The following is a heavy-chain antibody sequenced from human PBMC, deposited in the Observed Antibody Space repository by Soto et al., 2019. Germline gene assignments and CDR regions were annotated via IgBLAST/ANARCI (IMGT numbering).Heavy chain of an antibody. D-gene: IGHD2-15*01. V-gene: IGHV3-23*01. CDR2: ISGSGGST. Sequence: GGSLRLSCAASGFTFSSYAMSWVRQAPGKGLEWVSAISGSGGSTYYADSVKGRFTISRDNSKNTLYLQMNSLRAEDTAVYYCAKYSPGGGVRHPYYYYHRMYFWGQGTTGTV. CDR1: GFTFSSYA. J-gene: IGHJ6*02. CDR3: AKYSPGGGVRHPYYYYHRMYF.